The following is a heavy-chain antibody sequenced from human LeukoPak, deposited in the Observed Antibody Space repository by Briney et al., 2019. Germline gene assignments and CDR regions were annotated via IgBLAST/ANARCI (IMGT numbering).Heavy chain of an antibody. CDR2: INPASGGT. V-gene: IGHV1-2*02. CDR1: GYTFTKYY. D-gene: IGHD2-21*01. CDR3: TRGFQHGFDP. Sequence: ASVTVSCKASGYTFTKYYVEWVRQAPGQGLEWMGWINPASGGTKLAPRVQGRVTMTTNTSISAASMELSSLTSDDTAVYYCTRGFQHGFDPWGQGTLVPVSS. J-gene: IGHJ5*02.